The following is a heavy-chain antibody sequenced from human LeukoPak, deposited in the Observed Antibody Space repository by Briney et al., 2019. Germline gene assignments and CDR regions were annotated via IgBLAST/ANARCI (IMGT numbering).Heavy chain of an antibody. CDR1: GGSITSNYD. Sequence: SETLSLTCTVSGGSITSNYDWGWIRQPPGKGLEWIGNIYYSGITYHNPSLKSRVTMSVDTSKNQLSLKLSSVTAADTAVYYCARTGYTGYDFDYWGQGNLVTVSS. CDR3: ARTGYTGYDFDY. J-gene: IGHJ4*02. CDR2: IYYSGIT. D-gene: IGHD5-12*01. V-gene: IGHV4-39*01.